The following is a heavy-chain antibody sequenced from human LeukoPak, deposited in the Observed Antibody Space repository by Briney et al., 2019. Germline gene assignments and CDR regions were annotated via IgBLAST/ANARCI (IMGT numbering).Heavy chain of an antibody. Sequence: ASVKVSCKASGYTFTGYYMHWVRQAPGQGLEWMGWINPNSGGTNCAQKFQGRVTMTRDTSISTAYMELSRLRSDDTAVYYCAREPPRGRGSYYFDYWGQGTLVTVSS. J-gene: IGHJ4*02. D-gene: IGHD3-10*01. CDR1: GYTFTGYY. V-gene: IGHV1-2*02. CDR2: INPNSGGT. CDR3: AREPPRGRGSYYFDY.